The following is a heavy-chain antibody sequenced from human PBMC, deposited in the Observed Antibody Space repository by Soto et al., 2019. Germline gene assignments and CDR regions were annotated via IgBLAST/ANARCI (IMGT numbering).Heavy chain of an antibody. V-gene: IGHV4-34*01. D-gene: IGHD2-15*01. Sequence: QVQLQQWGAGLLKPSETLSLTCAVYGGSFSGYYWSWIRQPPGKGLEWIGEINHSGSTNYNPSLSNGVTKSVDTSKNQFSLKLNSVTAADTDVYYCARGQSGGSGPFDYWGQRTLVTVSS. CDR2: INHSGST. CDR3: ARGQSGGSGPFDY. CDR1: GGSFSGYY. J-gene: IGHJ4*02.